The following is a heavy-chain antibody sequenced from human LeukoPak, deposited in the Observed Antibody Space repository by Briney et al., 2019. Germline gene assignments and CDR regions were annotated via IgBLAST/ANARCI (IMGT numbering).Heavy chain of an antibody. J-gene: IGHJ6*02. Sequence: GGSLRLSCAASGFTFSSYEMNWVRQAPGKGLEWASHITTGGSTIYYADSVRGRFTISRDNAKNSLYLQLDSLRAEDTALYYCVRSRYYFYGMDVWGQGTTVTVSS. V-gene: IGHV3-48*03. CDR3: VRSRYYFYGMDV. D-gene: IGHD6-25*01. CDR2: ITTGGSTI. CDR1: GFTFSSYE.